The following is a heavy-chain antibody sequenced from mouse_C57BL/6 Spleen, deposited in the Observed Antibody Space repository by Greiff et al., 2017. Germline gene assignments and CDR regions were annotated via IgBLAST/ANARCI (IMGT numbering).Heavy chain of an antibody. CDR2: FYPGDGDT. Sequence: VQLQQSGAELVKPRASVKISCKASGYAFSSYWMNWVKQRPGKGLEWIGQFYPGDGDTNYNGKFKGKATLTADKSSSTAYMQLSSLTSEDSAVYFCARSPYYYGSSYWYFDVWGTGTTVTVSS. J-gene: IGHJ1*03. CDR1: GYAFSSYW. V-gene: IGHV1-80*01. CDR3: ARSPYYYGSSYWYFDV. D-gene: IGHD1-1*01.